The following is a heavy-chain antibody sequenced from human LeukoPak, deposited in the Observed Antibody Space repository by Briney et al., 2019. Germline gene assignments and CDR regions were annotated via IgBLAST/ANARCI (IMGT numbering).Heavy chain of an antibody. CDR3: ARGYCSSTSCSLPFIL. CDR1: GGTFSSYT. CDR2: IIPILGIV. V-gene: IGHV1-69*02. J-gene: IGHJ4*02. D-gene: IGHD2-2*01. Sequence: GASVKVSCKASGGTFSSYTISWVRQAPGQGLEWMGRIIPILGIVNYAQKFQGRVTITADKSTSTAYMELSSLRSEDTAVYYCARGYCSSTSCSLPFILWGQGTLVTVSS.